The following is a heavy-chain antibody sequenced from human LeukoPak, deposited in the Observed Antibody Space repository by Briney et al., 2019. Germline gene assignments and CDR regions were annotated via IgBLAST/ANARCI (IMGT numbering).Heavy chain of an antibody. Sequence: PSETLSLTCTVTRYSISSSYYWSCIRQPPGKGLEWFGYIYYSGSTNYNPSLKSRVTISVDKSKNQFSLELNSVTAAETAVYYCARARNNYGSSSFYDDGDAFDIWGQGTMVTVSS. J-gene: IGHJ3*02. CDR2: IYYSGST. V-gene: IGHV4-59*01. D-gene: IGHD3-22*01. CDR3: ARARNNYGSSSFYDDGDAFDI. CDR1: RYSISSSYY.